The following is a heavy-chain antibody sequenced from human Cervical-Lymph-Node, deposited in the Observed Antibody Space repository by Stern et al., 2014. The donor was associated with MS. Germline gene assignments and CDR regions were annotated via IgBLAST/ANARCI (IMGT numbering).Heavy chain of an antibody. CDR1: GFTVSRDY. J-gene: IGHJ4*02. CDR3: ARDTSSPERSDW. CDR2: ITNVGST. D-gene: IGHD1-1*01. V-gene: IGHV3-53*01. Sequence: VQLVESGGGVIQPGGSLRLSCTASGFTVSRDYMTWVRQAPGQGLEWVSLITNVGSTFYTDSVKGRFTIYRDNSKNTVYLHMTSLRAEDTAMYYCARDTSSPERSDWWGQGTLVTVSS.